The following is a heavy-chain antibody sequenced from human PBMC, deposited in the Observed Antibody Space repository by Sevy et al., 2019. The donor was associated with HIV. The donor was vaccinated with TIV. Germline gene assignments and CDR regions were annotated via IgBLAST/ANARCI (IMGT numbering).Heavy chain of an antibody. CDR2: ISSSSSYI. J-gene: IGHJ4*02. V-gene: IGHV3-21*01. D-gene: IGHD3-10*01. CDR1: GFTFSSYS. Sequence: GGSLRLSCAASGFTFSSYSMNWVRQAPGKGLEWVSSISSSSSYIYYADSVKGRFTISRDNAKNSLYLQMNSLRAEDTAVYYCASWGDFRGVITPLVDYFDYWGQGTLVTVSS. CDR3: ASWGDFRGVITPLVDYFDY.